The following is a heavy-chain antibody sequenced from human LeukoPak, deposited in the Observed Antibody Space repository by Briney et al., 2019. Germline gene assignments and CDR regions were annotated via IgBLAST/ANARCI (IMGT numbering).Heavy chain of an antibody. V-gene: IGHV5-51*01. CDR3: ARHDGWLDP. CDR1: GYSFTSYW. CDR2: IFPGDSDT. Sequence: GASLQISCQASGYSFTSYWIGWVRPVPGKGLEWMGIIFPGDSDTRYNPSFQGQVTISADKSISTAYLQWSSLKASDTAIYYCARHDGWLDPWGQGTLVTVSS. J-gene: IGHJ5*02. D-gene: IGHD5-24*01.